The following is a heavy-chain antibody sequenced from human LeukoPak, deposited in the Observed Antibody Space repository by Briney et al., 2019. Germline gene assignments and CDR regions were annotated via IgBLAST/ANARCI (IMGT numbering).Heavy chain of an antibody. V-gene: IGHV3-23*01. CDR1: GFTFSNYA. J-gene: IGHJ4*02. CDR3: AKKVGLVSAPLYYFDV. CDR2: ISGPAGSW. D-gene: IGHD5/OR15-5a*01. Sequence: PGGSLRLSXAASGFTFSNYAMSWVRQSPGKGLEWLSAISGPAGSWYYADVVKGRFTISRDNSKNTLFLQMNSLSPEDTAIYYCAKKVGLVSAPLYYFDVWGQGTLVTVSS.